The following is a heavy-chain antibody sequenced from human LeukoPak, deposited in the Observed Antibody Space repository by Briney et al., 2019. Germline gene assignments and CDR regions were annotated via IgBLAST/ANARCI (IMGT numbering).Heavy chain of an antibody. Sequence: SETLSLTCAVYGGSFSGYYWSWIRQPPGRGLEWIGEINHSGSTNYNPSLKSRVTISVDTSKNQFSLKLSSVTAADTAVYYCASKYYDFWSGYYYFDYWGQGTLVTVSS. CDR2: INHSGST. CDR3: ASKYYDFWSGYYYFDY. J-gene: IGHJ4*02. D-gene: IGHD3-3*01. CDR1: GGSFSGYY. V-gene: IGHV4-34*01.